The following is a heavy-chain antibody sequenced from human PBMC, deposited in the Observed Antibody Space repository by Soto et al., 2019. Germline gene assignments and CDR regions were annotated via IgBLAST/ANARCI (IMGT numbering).Heavy chain of an antibody. Sequence: QLQLQESGPGLVKPSETLSLTCTVSGGSISSSSYYWGWIRQPPGKVLEWIGSIYYSGGTYYNPSLKNRVTISVDTSKNQFSLKLSSVTAADTAVYYCARLGITMSVDYWGQGTLVTVSS. J-gene: IGHJ4*02. CDR1: GGSISSSSYY. V-gene: IGHV4-39*01. CDR2: IYYSGGT. D-gene: IGHD3-22*01. CDR3: ARLGITMSVDY.